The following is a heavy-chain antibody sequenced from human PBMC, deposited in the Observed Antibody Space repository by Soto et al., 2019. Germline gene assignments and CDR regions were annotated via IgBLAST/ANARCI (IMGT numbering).Heavy chain of an antibody. CDR1: GFTFSSYG. Sequence: VQLVESGGGVVQPGRSLSLSCAASGFTFSSYGMHWVRQAPGKGLERVAVISYDGSNKYYADSGKGRFTISRDNSKNTLYLQMNSLRTEDTAVYYCARYQPLLYYYYMDVWGKGTTVTVSS. D-gene: IGHD2-2*01. J-gene: IGHJ6*03. CDR3: ARYQPLLYYYYMDV. CDR2: ISYDGSNK. V-gene: IGHV3-30*03.